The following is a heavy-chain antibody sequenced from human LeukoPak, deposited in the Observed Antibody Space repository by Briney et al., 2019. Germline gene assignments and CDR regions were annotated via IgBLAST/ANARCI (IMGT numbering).Heavy chain of an antibody. J-gene: IGHJ5*02. CDR1: GYTFTTYA. CDR2: INTAVGNP. D-gene: IGHD5-12*01. Sequence: GASVKVSCKASGYTFTTYAMNWVRQAPGQGLEWMGYINTAVGNPTYAQDFTGRFLFSVDTSVSTAYLQITNLTAEDTALYYCASRIYSYGLSPWGQGTLVTVS. CDR3: ASRIYSYGLSP. V-gene: IGHV7-4-1*02.